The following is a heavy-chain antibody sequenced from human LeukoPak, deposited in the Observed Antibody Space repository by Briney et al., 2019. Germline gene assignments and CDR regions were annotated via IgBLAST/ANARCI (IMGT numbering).Heavy chain of an antibody. CDR1: GGSISSSSYY. V-gene: IGHV4-39*07. J-gene: IGHJ4*02. CDR3: ARGTGGGSYSSDLDY. Sequence: SETLSLTCTVSGGSISSSSYYWGWIRQPPGKGLEWIGSIYYSGSTYYNPSLKSRVTMSVDTSTNQFSLKLTSVTAADTAVYYCARGTGGGSYSSDLDYWGQGTLVTVSS. D-gene: IGHD1-26*01. CDR2: IYYSGST.